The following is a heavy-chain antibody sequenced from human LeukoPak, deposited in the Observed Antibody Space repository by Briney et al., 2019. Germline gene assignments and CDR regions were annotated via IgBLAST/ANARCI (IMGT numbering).Heavy chain of an antibody. V-gene: IGHV1-58*02. D-gene: IGHD5-24*01. J-gene: IGHJ6*02. CDR2: IVVGSGNT. CDR1: GFTFTSSA. CDR3: AAGDLPPSYYYYGMDV. Sequence: SVKVSCKASGFTFTSSAMQWVRHARGQRLEWIGCIVVGSGNTNYAQKFQERVTITSDMSTSTAYMELSSLRSEDTAVYYCAAGDLPPSYYYYGMDVWGQGTTVTVSS.